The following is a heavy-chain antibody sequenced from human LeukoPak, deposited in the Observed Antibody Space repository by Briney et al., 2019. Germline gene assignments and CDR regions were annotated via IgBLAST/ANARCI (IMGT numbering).Heavy chain of an antibody. D-gene: IGHD5-18*01. Sequence: PSETLSLTCAVYGGSFSGYYWSWIRQPPGKGLEWIGEINHSGSTNYNPSLKSRVTISVDTSKNQFSLKLSSVTAADTAVYYCARGRQLWFNAFDIWGQGKMVTVSS. J-gene: IGHJ3*02. CDR3: ARGRQLWFNAFDI. V-gene: IGHV4-34*01. CDR1: GGSFSGYY. CDR2: INHSGST.